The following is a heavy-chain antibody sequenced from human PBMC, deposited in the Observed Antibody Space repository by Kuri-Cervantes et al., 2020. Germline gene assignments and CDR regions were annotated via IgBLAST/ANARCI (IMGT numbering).Heavy chain of an antibody. V-gene: IGHV3-30*18. Sequence: GGSLRLSCAASGFTFSSYGMHWVRQAPGKGLEWVAVISYDGSNKYYADSVKGRFTISRDNSKNTLYLQMNSLRAEDTAVYYCAKKGRFLEWLAYFDYWGQGTLVTVSS. CDR3: AKKGRFLEWLAYFDY. J-gene: IGHJ4*02. CDR2: ISYDGSNK. D-gene: IGHD3-3*01. CDR1: GFTFSSYG.